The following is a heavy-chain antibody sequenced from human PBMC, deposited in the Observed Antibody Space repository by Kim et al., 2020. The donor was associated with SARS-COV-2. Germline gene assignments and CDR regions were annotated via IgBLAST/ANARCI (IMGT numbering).Heavy chain of an antibody. CDR3: TSQTESVHDY. D-gene: IGHD2-21*02. CDR2: YAT. J-gene: IGHJ4*02. V-gene: IGHV3-73*01. Sequence: YATAYGAAVKGRFTISRDNSKNTLYLQMDRLTTEDTAMYYCTSQTESVHDYWAQGTLVTVSS.